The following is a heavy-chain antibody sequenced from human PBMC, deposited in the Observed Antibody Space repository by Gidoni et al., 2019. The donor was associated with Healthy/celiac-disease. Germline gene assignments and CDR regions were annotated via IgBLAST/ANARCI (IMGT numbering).Heavy chain of an antibody. CDR1: GFTFSSYG. CDR2: IWYDGSNK. D-gene: IGHD4-17*01. CDR3: ARGKKFDYGDYVSY. Sequence: QVQLVESGGGVVQPGSSLRLSCAASGFTFSSYGMHWVRQAPGKGLEWVAVIWYDGSNKYYADSVKGRFTISRDNSKNTLYLQMNSLRAEDTAVYYCARGKKFDYGDYVSYWGQGTLVTVSS. V-gene: IGHV3-33*01. J-gene: IGHJ4*02.